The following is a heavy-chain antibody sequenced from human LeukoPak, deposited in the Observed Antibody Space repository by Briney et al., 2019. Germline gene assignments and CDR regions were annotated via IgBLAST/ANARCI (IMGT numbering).Heavy chain of an antibody. CDR3: VRDGAAVAGDFDY. Sequence: GGSLRLSCAASGFTFSSYEMNWVRQAPGKGLEWVSYISSSGSTIYYADSVKGRFTISRDNAKNSLYLQMNSLRAEDTAVYYCVRDGAAVAGDFDYWGQGTLVTVSS. V-gene: IGHV3-48*03. D-gene: IGHD6-19*01. CDR2: ISSSGSTI. J-gene: IGHJ4*02. CDR1: GFTFSSYE.